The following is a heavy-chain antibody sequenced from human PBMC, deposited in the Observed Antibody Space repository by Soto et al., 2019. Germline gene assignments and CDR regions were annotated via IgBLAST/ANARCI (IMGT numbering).Heavy chain of an antibody. V-gene: IGHV1-18*01. J-gene: IGHJ4*02. CDR2: ISAYNGNT. CDR1: GSTLTSDG. CDR3: ARDLSAGATGY. Sequence: ASVKVSCKASGSTLTSDGSSWVRPVPGQGLEGMGWISAYNGNTNLALKLQGGVIMTTYTATSSVDMELSSLIPVDTAVYCCARDLSAGATGYCGQGTLVTVSS. D-gene: IGHD1-26*01.